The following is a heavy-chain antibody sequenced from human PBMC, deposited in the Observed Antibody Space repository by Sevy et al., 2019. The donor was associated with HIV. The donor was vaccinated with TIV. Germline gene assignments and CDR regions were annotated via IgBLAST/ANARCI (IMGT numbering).Heavy chain of an antibody. CDR2: ISSKNDYI. V-gene: IGHV3-21*01. J-gene: IGHJ6*02. Sequence: GGSLRLSCAASGFDFGTYSMNWVRQAPGKGLEWVSSISSKNDYIFYADSVKGRFTSSKDNSKNSLYLQMNSLRVDDTAVYYCASEGDCIGIDCYDDWRLPSYYYYPMDVWGQGTTVTVSS. CDR1: GFDFGTYS. CDR3: ASEGDCIGIDCYDDWRLPSYYYYPMDV. D-gene: IGHD2-2*01.